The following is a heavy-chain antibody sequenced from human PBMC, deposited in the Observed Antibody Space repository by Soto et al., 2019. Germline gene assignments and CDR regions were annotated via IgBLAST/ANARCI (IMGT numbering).Heavy chain of an antibody. V-gene: IGHV3-23*01. Sequence: GSLRLSCAASGFTFSSYAMSWVRQAPGKGLEWVSAISGSGGSTYYADSVKGRFTISRDNSKNTLYLQMNSLRAEDTAVYYCAKDRVPAAMRTNNYYYYYMDVWGKGTTVTVSS. CDR2: ISGSGGST. CDR3: AKDRVPAAMRTNNYYYYYMDV. J-gene: IGHJ6*03. D-gene: IGHD2-2*01. CDR1: GFTFSSYA.